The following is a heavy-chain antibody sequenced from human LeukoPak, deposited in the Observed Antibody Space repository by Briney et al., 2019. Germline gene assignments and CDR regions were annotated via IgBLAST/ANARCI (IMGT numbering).Heavy chain of an antibody. D-gene: IGHD2-2*01. CDR3: ARGQVPAARGYNWFDP. V-gene: IGHV4-34*01. CDR1: GWSFNDYY. CDR2: INARGDT. J-gene: IGHJ5*02. Sequence: PSETLSLTCDVYGWSFNDYYWNWIRQPPGKGLEWIGEINARGDTSYNPSLKSRVTISVDTSKKQFSLRLTSMIAADTALYYCARGQVPAARGYNWFDPWGQGTLVTVSS.